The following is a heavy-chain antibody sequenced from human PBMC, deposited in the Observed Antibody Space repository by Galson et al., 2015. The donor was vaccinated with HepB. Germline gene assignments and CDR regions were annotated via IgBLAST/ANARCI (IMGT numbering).Heavy chain of an antibody. Sequence: SLRLSCAASGFTFSSYSMNWVRQAPGKGLEWVSSISSSSSYIYYADSVKGRFTISRDNAKNSLYLQMNSLRAEDTAVYYCAGGWVRGVAEVDYWGQGTLVTVSS. CDR2: ISSSSSYI. D-gene: IGHD3-10*01. CDR3: AGGWVRGVAEVDY. CDR1: GFTFSSYS. J-gene: IGHJ4*02. V-gene: IGHV3-21*01.